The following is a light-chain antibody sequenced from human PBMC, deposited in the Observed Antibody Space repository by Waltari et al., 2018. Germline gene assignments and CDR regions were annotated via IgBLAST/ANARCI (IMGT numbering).Light chain of an antibody. CDR2: QDN. J-gene: IGLJ3*02. V-gene: IGLV3-1*01. CDR1: SIGGKY. Sequence: YDLTHPPSLSVSPGQPASTTCSGHSIGGKYTCWYQQKPGQSPVLVIYQDNKRPAGIPERFSGSNSGDTATLTISGSQAMDEADYYCQAWDTTTAVFGGGTKLTVL. CDR3: QAWDTTTAV.